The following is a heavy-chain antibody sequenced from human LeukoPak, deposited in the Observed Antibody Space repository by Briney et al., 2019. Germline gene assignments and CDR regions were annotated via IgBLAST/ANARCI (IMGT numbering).Heavy chain of an antibody. D-gene: IGHD6-13*01. Sequence: PSETLSLTCAVSGGSFSGYYWSWIRQPPGKGLEWIGEINHSGSTNYNPSLKSRVTISVDTSKNQFSLKLSSVTAADTAVCYCARISSSWDFDYWGQGTLVTVSS. CDR2: INHSGST. CDR1: GGSFSGYY. CDR3: ARISSSWDFDY. J-gene: IGHJ4*02. V-gene: IGHV4-34*01.